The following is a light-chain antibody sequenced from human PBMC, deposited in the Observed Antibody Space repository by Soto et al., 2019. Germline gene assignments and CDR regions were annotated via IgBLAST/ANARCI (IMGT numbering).Light chain of an antibody. J-gene: IGKJ1*01. V-gene: IGKV1-5*01. Sequence: DFQMTQSPSTLSASVGDRVTMTCRASQNIRSRLAWFQQKPGKAPKLLIYDASSLESGVPSRFSGGGFGTDFTLTISSLQPDDFATYYCQQYSSYSTFGQGTKVDIK. CDR2: DAS. CDR1: QNIRSR. CDR3: QQYSSYST.